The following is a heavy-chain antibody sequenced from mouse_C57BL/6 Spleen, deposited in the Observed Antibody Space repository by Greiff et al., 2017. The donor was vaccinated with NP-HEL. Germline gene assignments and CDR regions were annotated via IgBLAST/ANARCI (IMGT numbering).Heavy chain of an antibody. CDR2: ISYDGSN. CDR3: ARGSSGYYFDY. V-gene: IGHV3-6*01. D-gene: IGHD3-2*02. CDR1: GYSITSGYY. Sequence: ESGPGLVKPSQSLSLTCSVTGYSITSGYYWNWIRQFPGNKLEWMGYISYDGSNNYNPSLKNRISITRDTSKNQFFLKLNSVTTEDTATYYCARGSSGYYFDYWGQGTTLTVSS. J-gene: IGHJ2*01.